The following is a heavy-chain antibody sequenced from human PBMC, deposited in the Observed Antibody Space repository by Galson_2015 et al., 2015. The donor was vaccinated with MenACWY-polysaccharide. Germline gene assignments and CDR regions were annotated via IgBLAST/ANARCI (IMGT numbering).Heavy chain of an antibody. D-gene: IGHD1-1*01. Sequence: SLRLSCAASGFSFSNYWMDWVRQAPGKGLEWVGNVKQDESEKFYVDSVKGRFTISRDNAKNLLYLQMNSLRAEDTAVYYCARGWSTNWDHYFDFWGQGSLVTVSS. CDR3: ARGWSTNWDHYFDF. CDR2: VKQDESEK. J-gene: IGHJ4*02. CDR1: GFSFSNYW. V-gene: IGHV3-7*01.